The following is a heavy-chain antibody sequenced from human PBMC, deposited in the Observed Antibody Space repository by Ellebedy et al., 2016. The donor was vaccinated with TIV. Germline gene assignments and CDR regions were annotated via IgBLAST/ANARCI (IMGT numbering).Heavy chain of an antibody. CDR3: AKDSWPSGRAYYFDY. V-gene: IGHV3-23*01. D-gene: IGHD6-19*01. CDR2: VSGSGGNT. J-gene: IGHJ4*02. Sequence: GGSLRLSXTTSGFTFHNFAINWVRQAPGKGLEWVSSVSGSGGNTYYADSVKGRFTISRHDSQSTVYLQMKGLRVEDTAVYYCAKDSWPSGRAYYFDYWGQGTLVTVSA. CDR1: GFTFHNFA.